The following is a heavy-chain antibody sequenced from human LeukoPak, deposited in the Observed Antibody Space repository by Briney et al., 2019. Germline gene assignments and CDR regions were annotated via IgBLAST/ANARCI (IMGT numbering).Heavy chain of an antibody. V-gene: IGHV4-39*07. D-gene: IGHD6-13*01. CDR2: IYYSGST. J-gene: IGHJ4*02. Sequence: SETLSLTCTVSGGSISSSSYYWGWIRQPPGKGLEWIGSIYYSGSTYYNPSLKSRVTISVDTSKNQFSLRLSSVTAADTAVYYCARGGIYSSSWYKSSADYWGQGTLVTVSS. CDR3: ARGGIYSSSWYKSSADY. CDR1: GGSISSSSYY.